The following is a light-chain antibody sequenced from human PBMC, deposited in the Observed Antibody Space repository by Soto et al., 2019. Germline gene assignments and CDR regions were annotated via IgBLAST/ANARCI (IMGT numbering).Light chain of an antibody. Sequence: DIQMTQSPSSLSASVGDRVTITCRASQSISSYLNWYQQKPGKAHELLIYAASSLQSGVPSRFSSSGSETDFTLTISSLQPEDFATYYGQQSYSTPLYTFGQGTKLEIK. CDR3: QQSYSTPLYT. CDR1: QSISSY. CDR2: AAS. V-gene: IGKV1-39*01. J-gene: IGKJ2*01.